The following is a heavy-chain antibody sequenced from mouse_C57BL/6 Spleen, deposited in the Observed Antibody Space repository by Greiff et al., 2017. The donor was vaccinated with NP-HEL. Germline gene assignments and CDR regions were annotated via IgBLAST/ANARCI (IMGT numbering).Heavy chain of an antibody. CDR3: ARGGGLYAMDY. CDR1: GYTFTGYW. J-gene: IGHJ4*01. CDR2: ILPGSGST. V-gene: IGHV1-9*01. Sequence: VQLQESGAELMKPGASVKLSCKATGYTFTGYWIEWVKQRPGHGLEWIGEILPGSGSTNSNEKFKGKATFTADTSSNTAYMQLSSLTTEDSAIYYCARGGGLYAMDYWGQGTSVTVSS. D-gene: IGHD1-1*02.